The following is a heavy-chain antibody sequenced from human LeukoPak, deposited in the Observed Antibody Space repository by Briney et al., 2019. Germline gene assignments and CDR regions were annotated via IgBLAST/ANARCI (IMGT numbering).Heavy chain of an antibody. CDR3: ARGPTTVTRAFDY. CDR1: GGSFRIYY. D-gene: IGHD4-17*01. Sequence: SEALSLTCPVSGGSFRIYYWRWLRQPAGKGLEWVGRIYTSGSTNYNPSLNSRVTMSVVTSKNQFSLNLNSVTAADTAVYYCARGPTTVTRAFDYWGQGTLVTVSS. V-gene: IGHV4-4*07. CDR2: IYTSGST. J-gene: IGHJ4*02.